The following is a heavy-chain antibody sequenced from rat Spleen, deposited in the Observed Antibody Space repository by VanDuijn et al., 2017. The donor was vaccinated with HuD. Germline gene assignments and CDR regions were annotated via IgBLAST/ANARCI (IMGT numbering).Heavy chain of an antibody. Sequence: EVQLVESGGGLVQPGRSLKLSCAASGFTFSDYNMAWVRQAPKKGLEWVATISYDGSSTYYRDSVKGRFTISRDNAKSTLYLQMDSLRSEDTATYYCARDYGYPFAYWGQGTLVTVSS. V-gene: IGHV5-7*01. J-gene: IGHJ3*01. CDR1: GFTFSDYN. D-gene: IGHD1-7*01. CDR2: ISYDGSST. CDR3: ARDYGYPFAY.